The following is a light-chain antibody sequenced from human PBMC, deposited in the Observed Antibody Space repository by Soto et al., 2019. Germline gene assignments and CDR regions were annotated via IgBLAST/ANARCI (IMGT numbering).Light chain of an antibody. J-gene: IGKJ5*01. CDR1: QSLLYNNTYNY. CDR2: FGS. CDR3: MQALQSLT. Sequence: EIVMTQSPLTLPLTPGEPASISCRSSQSLLYNNTYNYLDWYVPKPGKSPKLLIYFGSNRAPGVPDRLSGSGSGTDFTLKINRVEAEDFGTYYCMQALQSLTFGQGTRLEIK. V-gene: IGKV2-28*01.